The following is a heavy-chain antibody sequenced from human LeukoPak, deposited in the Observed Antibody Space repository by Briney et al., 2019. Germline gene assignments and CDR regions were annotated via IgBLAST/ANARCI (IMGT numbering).Heavy chain of an antibody. J-gene: IGHJ6*03. CDR1: GFTFTDYS. D-gene: IGHD6-25*01. CDR3: ARDGSGFYLYNYMDV. Sequence: PGGPLRLSCAPSGFTFTDYSMNWVRQAPGKGLEWVASISTVSTYTFYADSVKGRFSISRDNVRNLLYLQMSSLGAEDTAVYYCARDGSGFYLYNYMDVWGKGTTVTVSS. CDR2: ISTVSTYT. V-gene: IGHV3-21*06.